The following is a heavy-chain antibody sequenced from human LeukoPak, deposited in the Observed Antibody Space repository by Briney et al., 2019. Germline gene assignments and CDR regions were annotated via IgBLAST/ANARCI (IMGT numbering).Heavy chain of an antibody. V-gene: IGHV4-34*01. CDR3: TRMTTGHDY. J-gene: IGHJ4*02. CDR2: INHSGYT. D-gene: IGHD4-17*01. CDR1: GVSFNDYY. Sequence: PSETLSLTCAVSGVSFNDYYWSWVRQAPGKGLEWIGEINHSGYTNDSPSLKSRVTLSIDTSRKQFSLNLRSVTVADAGIYYCTRMTTGHDYWGQGTLVTVSS.